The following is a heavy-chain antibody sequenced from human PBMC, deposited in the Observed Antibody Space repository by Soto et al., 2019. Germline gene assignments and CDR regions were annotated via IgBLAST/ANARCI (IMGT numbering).Heavy chain of an antibody. Sequence: GGSLRLSRAASGFTFSSYSMNWVRQAPGKGLEWVSYISSSSSTIYYADSVKGRFTISRDNAKNSLYLQMNSLRAEDTAVYYCARDLNLGSFDYWGQGTLVTVSS. CDR2: ISSSSSTI. CDR3: ARDLNLGSFDY. CDR1: GFTFSSYS. V-gene: IGHV3-48*01. J-gene: IGHJ4*02.